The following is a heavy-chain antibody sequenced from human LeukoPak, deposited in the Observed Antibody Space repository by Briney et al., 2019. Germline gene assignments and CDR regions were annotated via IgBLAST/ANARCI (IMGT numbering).Heavy chain of an antibody. CDR3: ATSSGWFVGLDY. CDR2: ISWNSGSI. J-gene: IGHJ4*02. CDR1: GFTFDDYA. V-gene: IGHV3-9*03. Sequence: GGSLRLSCAASGFTFDDYAMHWVRQAPGKGLEWVSGISWNSGSIGYADSVKGRFTISRDNAKNSLYLQMNSLRAEDMALYYCATSSGWFVGLDYWGQGTLVTVSS. D-gene: IGHD6-19*01.